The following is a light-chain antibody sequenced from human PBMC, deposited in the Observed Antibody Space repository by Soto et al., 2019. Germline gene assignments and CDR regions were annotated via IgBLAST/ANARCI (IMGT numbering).Light chain of an antibody. CDR2: KAS. Sequence: DIQMTQSPSTLSASVGDRVTITCRASQSISVWLAWYQQKAGKAPNLLIYKASRLESGVPSRFSGSGSETEFTLTITGLQPDDLGTYYCQHTTDFTFGQGTKVEIK. CDR1: QSISVW. J-gene: IGKJ2*01. CDR3: QHTTDFT. V-gene: IGKV1-5*03.